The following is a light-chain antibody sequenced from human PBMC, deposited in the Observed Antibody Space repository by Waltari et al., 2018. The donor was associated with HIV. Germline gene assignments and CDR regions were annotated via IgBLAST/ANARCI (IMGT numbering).Light chain of an antibody. V-gene: IGLV1-47*01. CDR2: RNN. J-gene: IGLJ2*01. Sequence: QSVLPQPPSASGTPGQRVTISCSGSRSNIGTNYVYWYQQLPGATPKLLIYRNNQRPSRVPDRFSGSKSGTSASLAISGLRSEDEADYYCASWDDSLSGVIFGGGTKLTVL. CDR1: RSNIGTNY. CDR3: ASWDDSLSGVI.